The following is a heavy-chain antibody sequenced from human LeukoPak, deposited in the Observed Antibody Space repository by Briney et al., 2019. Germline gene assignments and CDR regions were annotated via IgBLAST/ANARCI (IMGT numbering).Heavy chain of an antibody. J-gene: IGHJ4*02. CDR3: ARKYSRSSSLVDY. CDR2: IYPGDSDT. D-gene: IGHD6-6*01. Sequence: GESLKISCKGSGYSFTTYWIGWARQMPGKGLEGMGIIYPGDSDTRYSPSFQGQVTISVDQSISTAYLQWSSLKASDTAMYYCARKYSRSSSLVDYWGQGTLVTVSS. V-gene: IGHV5-51*01. CDR1: GYSFTTYW.